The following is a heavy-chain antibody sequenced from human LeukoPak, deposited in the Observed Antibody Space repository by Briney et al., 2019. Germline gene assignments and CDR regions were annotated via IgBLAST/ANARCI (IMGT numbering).Heavy chain of an antibody. Sequence: QPGGSLRLSCAASGFSFSTYWMHWVRQEEGKGLMWVSRINPDGRTTDYADSGKGRFSISRDNAKRTLYLEMNSLRAEDTAVYYYARRDGTFWGLPFGGQGNLVTVSS. CDR1: GFSFSTYW. D-gene: IGHD5-24*01. V-gene: IGHV3-74*01. CDR3: ARRDGTFWGLPF. J-gene: IGHJ4*02. CDR2: INPDGRTT.